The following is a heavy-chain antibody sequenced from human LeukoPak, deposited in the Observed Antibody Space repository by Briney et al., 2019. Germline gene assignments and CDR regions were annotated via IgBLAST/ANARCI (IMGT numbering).Heavy chain of an antibody. D-gene: IGHD1-26*01. J-gene: IGHJ3*02. CDR3: VRDWEGFNFDI. Sequence: SETLSLTCTVSGGSVRSYHWSWIRQSPGEGLEWIAYIHNSGGTRYNPSLQSRVTISVDTSKNQFPLKLRSVTAADTAVYYCVRDWEGFNFDIWGQGTMVTVSS. V-gene: IGHV4-59*02. CDR2: IHNSGGT. CDR1: GGSVRSYH.